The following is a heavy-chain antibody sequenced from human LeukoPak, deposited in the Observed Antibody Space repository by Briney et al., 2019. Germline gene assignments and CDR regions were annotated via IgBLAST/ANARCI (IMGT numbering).Heavy chain of an antibody. CDR2: ISYDGSNK. Sequence: PGGSLRLSCAASGFTVSSNYMSWVRQAPGKGLEWVAVISYDGSNKHYADSVKGRFTISRDNSKNTLYLQMNSLRAEDTAVYYCARDAGSSRIIGNAFDIWGQGTMVTVSS. J-gene: IGHJ3*02. CDR1: GFTVSSNY. CDR3: ARDAGSSRIIGNAFDI. D-gene: IGHD6-13*01. V-gene: IGHV3-30-3*01.